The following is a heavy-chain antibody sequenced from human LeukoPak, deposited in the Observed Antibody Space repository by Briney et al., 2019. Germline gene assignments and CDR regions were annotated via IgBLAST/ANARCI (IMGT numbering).Heavy chain of an antibody. D-gene: IGHD2-2*01. Sequence: GGSLRLSCAASGFIFITLPTHWVRQAPGRGPRWVASTSYDGNDNFYADSVEGRFTISIDNSRNTLFLQMNNLRRKDTGIYYCGRDRLEGAFRQARTGYVGPWGQGILVTVSS. CDR1: GFIFITLP. V-gene: IGHV3-30*04. CDR2: TSYDGNDN. CDR3: GRDRLEGAFRQARTGYVGP. J-gene: IGHJ5*02.